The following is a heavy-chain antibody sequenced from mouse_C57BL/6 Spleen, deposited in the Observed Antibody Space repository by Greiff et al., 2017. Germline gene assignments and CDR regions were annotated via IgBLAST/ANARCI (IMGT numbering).Heavy chain of an antibody. CDR2: IRNKANGYTT. J-gene: IGHJ2*01. Sequence: EVMLVEFGGGFVHPGGSLSLPCASSGFTFTDFYMSWVRQPPGQALEWLGFIRNKANGYTTEYSASVKGRFTISRDNSQSILYLQMNALRAEDSATYYCARFDYYGSSVFDYWGQGTTLTVSS. CDR3: ARFDYYGSSVFDY. CDR1: GFTFTDFY. D-gene: IGHD1-1*01. V-gene: IGHV7-3*01.